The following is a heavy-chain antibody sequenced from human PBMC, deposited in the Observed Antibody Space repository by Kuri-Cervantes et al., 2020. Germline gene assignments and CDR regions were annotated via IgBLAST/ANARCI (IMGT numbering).Heavy chain of an antibody. D-gene: IGHD3-16*01. CDR2: INHSGST. CDR1: GESLTDYY. J-gene: IGHJ4*02. CDR3: LTMFSGYAYVDY. V-gene: IGHV4-34*01. Sequence: SETLSLTCAFYGESLTDYYWTWIRQSPAKGLEWIGEINHSGSTNYKTSLKSRVTMSIDTSKNQFSQRLSSLTAADTAVYYCLTMFSGYAYVDYWGQGTPVTVSS.